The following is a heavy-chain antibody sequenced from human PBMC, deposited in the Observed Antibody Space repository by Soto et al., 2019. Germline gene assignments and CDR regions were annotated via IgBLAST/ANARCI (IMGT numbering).Heavy chain of an antibody. Sequence: DVQLVESGGGLIQPGGSLRLSCAAFGLTVSGKKYLAWVRQAPGKGLEWVSALYDVDGTYYADSVKGRFTSSGDSSKTTVYLQMNSLRPDDTAVYYCASWHLREHAYDIWGQGTAVTVSS. D-gene: IGHD4-17*01. J-gene: IGHJ3*02. CDR1: GLTVSGKKY. V-gene: IGHV3-53*01. CDR3: ASWHLREHAYDI. CDR2: LYDVDGT.